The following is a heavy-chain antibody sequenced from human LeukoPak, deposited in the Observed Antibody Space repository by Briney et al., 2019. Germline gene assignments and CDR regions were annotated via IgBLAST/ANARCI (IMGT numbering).Heavy chain of an antibody. V-gene: IGHV4-38-2*02. J-gene: IGHJ4*02. CDR2: IYHSGST. CDR1: GYSISSGYY. Sequence: SETLSLTCAVSGYSISSGYYWGWIRQPPGKGLEWIGSIYHSGSTYYNPSLKSRVTISVDTSKNQFSLKLSSVTAADTAVYYCARDKEGSFDYWGQGTLVTVPS. CDR3: ARDKEGSFDY.